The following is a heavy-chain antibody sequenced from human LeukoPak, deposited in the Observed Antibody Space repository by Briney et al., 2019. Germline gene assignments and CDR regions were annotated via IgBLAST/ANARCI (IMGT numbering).Heavy chain of an antibody. CDR2: ISYDGSNK. Sequence: GGSLRLSCAASGFTFSSYGMHWVRQAPGKGLEWVAVISYDGSNKYYADSVKGRFTISRDNSKNTLYLQMNNLRAEDTAVYYCAKDAAGTATPSLDIWGQGTMVTVSS. J-gene: IGHJ3*02. CDR1: GFTFSSYG. CDR3: AKDAAGTATPSLDI. V-gene: IGHV3-30*18. D-gene: IGHD2-15*01.